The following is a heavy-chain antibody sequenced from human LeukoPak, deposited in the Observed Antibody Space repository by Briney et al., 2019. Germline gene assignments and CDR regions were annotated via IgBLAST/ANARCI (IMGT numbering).Heavy chain of an antibody. J-gene: IGHJ4*02. CDR3: AKELARFYSSSWSD. CDR1: GFTFSSYS. V-gene: IGHV3-21*04. D-gene: IGHD6-13*01. Sequence: GGSLRLSCAASGFTFSSYSMNWVRQAPGKGLEWVSSISSSSSYIYYADSVKGRFTISRDNAKNSLYLQMNSLRAEDTALYYCAKELARFYSSSWSDWGQGTLVTVSS. CDR2: ISSSSSYI.